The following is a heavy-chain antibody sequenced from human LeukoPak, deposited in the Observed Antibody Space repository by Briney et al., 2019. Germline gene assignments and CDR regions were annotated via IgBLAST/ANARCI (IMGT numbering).Heavy chain of an antibody. V-gene: IGHV3-7*05. Sequence: PGGSLRLSCAASGFSFSRYWMGWVRQAPGKGLEWVANIKHDGNERYYVDSVKARFTISRDNAKNSLYLQMNSLRAEDTAVYYCARSMSGSNDLWGQGTLVTVSS. CDR2: IKHDGNER. CDR1: GFSFSRYW. D-gene: IGHD1-26*01. J-gene: IGHJ5*02. CDR3: ARSMSGSNDL.